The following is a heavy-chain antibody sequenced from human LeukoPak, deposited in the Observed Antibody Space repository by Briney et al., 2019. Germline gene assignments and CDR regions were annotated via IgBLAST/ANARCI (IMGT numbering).Heavy chain of an antibody. CDR1: GGSISSYY. Sequence: PSETPSLTCTVSGGSISSYYWSWIRQPPGKGLEWIGYIYNSGSTNYNPSLKSRVTISVDTSKNLFSLRLSSVTAADTAVYYCARHSAGIAVAGMNYWGQGTLVTVSS. V-gene: IGHV4-59*08. D-gene: IGHD6-19*01. J-gene: IGHJ4*02. CDR3: ARHSAGIAVAGMNY. CDR2: IYNSGST.